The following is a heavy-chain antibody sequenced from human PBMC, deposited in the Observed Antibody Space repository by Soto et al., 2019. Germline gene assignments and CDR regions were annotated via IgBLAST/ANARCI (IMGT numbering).Heavy chain of an antibody. Sequence: SLRLSCVASGFTFSNYAMNWVRQAPGKGLEWVAVISYDGSNKYYADSVKGRITISRDNSRNTLYLQMNNLRAEDTAMYYCARDLGNNYGSFAYWGQGTLVTVS. D-gene: IGHD4-17*01. CDR3: ARDLGNNYGSFAY. J-gene: IGHJ4*02. V-gene: IGHV3-30-3*01. CDR2: ISYDGSNK. CDR1: GFTFSNYA.